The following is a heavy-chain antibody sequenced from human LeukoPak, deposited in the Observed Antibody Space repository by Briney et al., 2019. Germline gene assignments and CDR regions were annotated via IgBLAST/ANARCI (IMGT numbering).Heavy chain of an antibody. CDR1: GFTFSNSD. CDR2: ITTSGGST. J-gene: IGHJ6*03. D-gene: IGHD1-1*01. CDR3: AKRGNPTVGHHYLDV. V-gene: IGHV3-23*01. Sequence: GGCLRLSCAASGFTFSNSDMSWVRQAPGKGLEWVSSITTSGGSTFYADSVMGRLTISRDNSRNTLYLQMNSLSAEDTAIYYCAKRGNPTVGHHYLDVWGKGTTVSVSS.